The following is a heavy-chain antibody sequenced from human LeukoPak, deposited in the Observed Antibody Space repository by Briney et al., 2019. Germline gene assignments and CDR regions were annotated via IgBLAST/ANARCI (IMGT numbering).Heavy chain of an antibody. Sequence: GGSLRLSCAASGFTLSNYWMHWVRQAPGKGLVWVSRINSDGSSTSYADSVKGRFTISRDKAKNTLYLQMNSLGAEDTAVYYCATIIYYDSSGLDYWGQGTLVTVSS. CDR3: ATIIYYDSSGLDY. D-gene: IGHD3-22*01. CDR1: GFTLSNYW. V-gene: IGHV3-74*01. J-gene: IGHJ4*02. CDR2: INSDGSST.